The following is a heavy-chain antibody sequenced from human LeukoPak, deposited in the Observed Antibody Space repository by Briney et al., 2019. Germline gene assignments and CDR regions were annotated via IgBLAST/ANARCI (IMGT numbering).Heavy chain of an antibody. CDR3: ARQRADYYYYMDV. J-gene: IGHJ6*03. V-gene: IGHV4-39*01. CDR1: GGSISGTNSY. Sequence: SETLSLTCIVSGGSISGTNSYWAWIRQPAGKGLERIGSIYFSGSTFYKSSLESRLNMSVDMSKNQFSLKVRSVTAADTAVYYCARQRADYYYYMDVWGKGTTVTVSS. CDR2: IYFSGST.